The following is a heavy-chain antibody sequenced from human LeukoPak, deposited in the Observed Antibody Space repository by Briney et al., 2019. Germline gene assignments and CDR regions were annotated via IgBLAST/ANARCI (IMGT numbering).Heavy chain of an antibody. J-gene: IGHJ4*02. CDR1: GGSFRSYY. CDR3: ARDRGSLAVGDSRTSDY. Sequence: SETLSLTCTVSGGSFRSYYWSWIRQPAGKGLEWIGRIYTSGSTNYNPSLKSRVTMSVDTSKNQFSLKLSSVTAADTAVYYCARDRGSLAVGDSRTSDYWGQGTLVTVSS. D-gene: IGHD6-19*01. CDR2: IYTSGST. V-gene: IGHV4-4*07.